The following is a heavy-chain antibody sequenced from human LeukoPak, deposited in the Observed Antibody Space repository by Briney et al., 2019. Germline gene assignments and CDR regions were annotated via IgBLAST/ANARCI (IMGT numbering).Heavy chain of an antibody. CDR3: ARDPSSGWYLKGWFDP. CDR1: GFTFSSYW. J-gene: IGHJ5*02. V-gene: IGHV3-21*01. D-gene: IGHD6-19*01. CDR2: ISSSSNYI. Sequence: PGGSLRLSCAASGFTFSSYWMSWVRQAPGEGLEWVSSISSSSNYIYYADSVKGRFTISRDNAKNSLYLQMNSLRAEDTAVYYCARDPSSGWYLKGWFDPWGQRTLVTVSS.